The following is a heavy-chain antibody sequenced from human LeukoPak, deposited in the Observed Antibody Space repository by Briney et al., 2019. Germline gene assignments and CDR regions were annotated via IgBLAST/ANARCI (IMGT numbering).Heavy chain of an antibody. J-gene: IGHJ4*02. CDR2: INYSSSKI. CDR3: AKGELRYFDWVSAFDY. CDR1: GFNFNIYW. Sequence: GGSLRLSCAPYGFNFNIYWMHWVRQAPGKGLEWVSYINYSSSKIYYADSLRGRITISRDNAKNSLFLQMNSLRAEDTAMYYCAKGELRYFDWVSAFDYWGQGTLVTVSS. D-gene: IGHD3-9*01. V-gene: IGHV3-21*01.